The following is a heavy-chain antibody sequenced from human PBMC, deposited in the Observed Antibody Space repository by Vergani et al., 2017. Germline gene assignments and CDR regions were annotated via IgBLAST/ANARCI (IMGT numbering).Heavy chain of an antibody. CDR2: IRSSGSTI. CDR1: GFTFSDYY. J-gene: IGHJ3*02. D-gene: IGHD5-24*01. V-gene: IGHV3-11*01. Sequence: QVQLVESGGGLVKPGGSLRLSCAASGFTFSDYYMSWIRQAPGKGLGWVSYIRSSGSTIYYADSVKGRFTLSRDNAKNSLYLQMNSLRAEDTAVYYCARDRGARLLQPPDAFDIWGQGTMVTVSS. CDR3: ARDRGARLLQPPDAFDI.